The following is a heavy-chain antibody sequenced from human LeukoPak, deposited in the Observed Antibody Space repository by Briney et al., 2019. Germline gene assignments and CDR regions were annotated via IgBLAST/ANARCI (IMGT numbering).Heavy chain of an antibody. V-gene: IGHV3-73*01. J-gene: IGHJ4*02. Sequence: GGSLRLSCAASGFTFSGSALHWVRQASGKGLEWVGRIRSTANGYATAYAASVKGRFTISRDDSKNTAYLQMDSLKTEDTVVYYCTGNYYGSGSYADFDYWGQGTLVTVSS. CDR2: IRSTANGYAT. CDR1: GFTFSGSA. CDR3: TGNYYGSGSYADFDY. D-gene: IGHD3-10*01.